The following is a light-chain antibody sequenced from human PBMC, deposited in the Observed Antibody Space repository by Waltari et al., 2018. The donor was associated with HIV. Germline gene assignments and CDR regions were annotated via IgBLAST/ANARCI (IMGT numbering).Light chain of an antibody. Sequence: AIQMTQSPSSLSASVGDRVTITCRASQGIGNDLGWYQQKPGQAPKALIYAASSLQTGIPSRFSGSRSGTDFTLTISSLRTEDSATYYCLQDGSFPLTFGPGTKVDV. CDR2: AAS. CDR1: QGIGND. J-gene: IGKJ3*01. V-gene: IGKV1-6*02. CDR3: LQDGSFPLT.